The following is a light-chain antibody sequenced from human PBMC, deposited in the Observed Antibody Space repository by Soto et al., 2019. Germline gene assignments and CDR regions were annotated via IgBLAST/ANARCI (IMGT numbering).Light chain of an antibody. CDR2: EAS. CDR3: QHYDNFPVT. Sequence: DIEMTQSPSSLSASVGDRVTITCQASQDISNYLNWYRQRPGKAPQLLIYEASNLQTGVSSRFSGTGSGTDFTFTISSRQPEDFATYYCQHYDNFPVTFGGGTKVEIK. J-gene: IGKJ4*01. V-gene: IGKV1-33*01. CDR1: QDISNY.